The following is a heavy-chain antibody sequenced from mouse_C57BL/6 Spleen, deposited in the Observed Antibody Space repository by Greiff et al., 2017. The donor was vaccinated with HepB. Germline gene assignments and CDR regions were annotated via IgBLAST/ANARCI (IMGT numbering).Heavy chain of an antibody. CDR3: ARSRGVVAYYAMDY. Sequence: VKLQQRGAELVKPGASVKLSCKASGYTFTSYWMHWVKQRPGRGLEWIGRIDPNSGGTKYNEKFKSKATLTVDKPSSTAYMQLSSLTSEDSAVYDCARSRGVVAYYAMDYWGQGTSVTVSS. D-gene: IGHD1-1*01. CDR2: IDPNSGGT. V-gene: IGHV1-72*01. CDR1: GYTFTSYW. J-gene: IGHJ4*01.